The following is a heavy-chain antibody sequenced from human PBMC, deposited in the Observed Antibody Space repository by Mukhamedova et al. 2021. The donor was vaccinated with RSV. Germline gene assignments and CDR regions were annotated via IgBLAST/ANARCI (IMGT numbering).Heavy chain of an antibody. Sequence: DGSEKYYVDSVKGRFTISRDNAQNSLFLQINSLRADDTAVYYCARGLVPPDYWGQGTLVTVSS. CDR2: DGSEK. J-gene: IGHJ4*02. V-gene: IGHV3-7*03. CDR3: ARGLVPPDY.